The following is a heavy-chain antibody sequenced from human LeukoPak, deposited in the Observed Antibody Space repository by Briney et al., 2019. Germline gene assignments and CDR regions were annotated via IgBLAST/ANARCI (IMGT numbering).Heavy chain of an antibody. Sequence: GGSLRLSCAASGFTFSSYGMHWVRQAPGKGLEWVAVISYDGSNKYYADSVKGRFTISRDNSKNTLYLQMNSLRAEDTAVYYCAKDADYWGQGTLVTVSS. CDR2: ISYDGSNK. CDR3: AKDADY. CDR1: GFTFSSYG. J-gene: IGHJ4*02. V-gene: IGHV3-30*18.